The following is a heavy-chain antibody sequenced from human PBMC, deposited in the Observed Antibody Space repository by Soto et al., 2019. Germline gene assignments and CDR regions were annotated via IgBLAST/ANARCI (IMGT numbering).Heavy chain of an antibody. D-gene: IGHD3-3*01. V-gene: IGHV3-23*01. CDR3: VKGSSSHRPYYFDY. CDR2: IAGDASGT. Sequence: GGSLRLSCGASGFIFSNYVMSWVRQAPGKGLEWASAIAGDASGTYYADSVKGRFTISRDNSKNMLSLEMSSLRTEDTAVYHCVKGSSSHRPYYFDYWGLGTLVTVSS. J-gene: IGHJ4*02. CDR1: GFIFSNYV.